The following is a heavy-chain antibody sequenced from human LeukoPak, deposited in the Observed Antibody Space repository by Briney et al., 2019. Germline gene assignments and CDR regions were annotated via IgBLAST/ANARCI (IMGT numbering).Heavy chain of an antibody. Sequence: PGGSLRLSCAASGFTFSSYWMSWVRQAPGKGLEWVANIKQDGSEKYYVDSVKGRFTISRGNAKNSLYLQMNSLRAEDTAVYYCARAVRLWDYGMDVWGQGTTVTVSS. D-gene: IGHD4/OR15-4a*01. CDR3: ARAVRLWDYGMDV. CDR1: GFTFSSYW. CDR2: IKQDGSEK. J-gene: IGHJ6*02. V-gene: IGHV3-7*03.